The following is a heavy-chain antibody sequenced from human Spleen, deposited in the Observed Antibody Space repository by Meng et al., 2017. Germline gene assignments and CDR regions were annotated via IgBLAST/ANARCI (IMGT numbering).Heavy chain of an antibody. D-gene: IGHD2-15*01. CDR3: ARVYCRGGSCYWFDP. J-gene: IGHJ5*02. CDR1: GGSISGYY. Sequence: SETLSLTCTVSGGSISGYYWSWIRQHPGEGLESIGYIYYNGDTYYNPSLKSRLTISIDTSKNQFSLKLSSVTAADTAVYYCARVYCRGGSCYWFDPWGQGTLVTVSS. V-gene: IGHV4-31*03. CDR2: IYYNGDT.